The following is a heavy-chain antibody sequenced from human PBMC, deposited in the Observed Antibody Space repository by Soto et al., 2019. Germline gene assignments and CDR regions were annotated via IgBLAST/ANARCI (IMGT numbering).Heavy chain of an antibody. D-gene: IGHD4-17*01. CDR2: INPNSGGT. Sequence: ASVKVSCKASGYTFTGYYMHWVRQAPGQGLEWMGWINPNSGGTNYAQKFQGRVTMTRDTSISTAYMELSRLRSDDTAVYYCARLLAYDYGDYGWGQGTLVTVSS. CDR1: GYTFTGYY. CDR3: ARLLAYDYGDYG. J-gene: IGHJ4*02. V-gene: IGHV1-2*02.